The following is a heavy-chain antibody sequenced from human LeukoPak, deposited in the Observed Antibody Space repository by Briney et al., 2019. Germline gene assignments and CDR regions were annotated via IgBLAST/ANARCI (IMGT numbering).Heavy chain of an antibody. CDR2: INHSGST. J-gene: IGHJ3*02. V-gene: IGHV4-34*01. CDR1: GGSFSGYY. D-gene: IGHD3-10*01. Sequence: SETLSLTCAVYGGSFSGYYWSWIRQPPGKGLEWIGEINHSGSTNYNPSLKSRVTMPVDTSKNQFSLKLTSVTAADTAVYYCARVGGIPLGAFDIWGQGTTVIVSP. CDR3: ARVGGIPLGAFDI.